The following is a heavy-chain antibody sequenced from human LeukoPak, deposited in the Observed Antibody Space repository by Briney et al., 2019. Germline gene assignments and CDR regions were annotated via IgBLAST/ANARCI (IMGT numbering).Heavy chain of an antibody. CDR3: ARHVPYYDSSGSTLGHFQH. J-gene: IGHJ1*01. CDR1: GGSISSSSYY. Sequence: PSETLSHTCIVSGGSISSSSYYWAWIRQPPGKGLEWIGSIYYSGSTYYNPSLKSRVTISVDTSKNQFSLKLSSVTAADTAVFYCARHVPYYDSSGSTLGHFQHWGQGTLVTVSS. CDR2: IYYSGST. V-gene: IGHV4-39*01. D-gene: IGHD3-22*01.